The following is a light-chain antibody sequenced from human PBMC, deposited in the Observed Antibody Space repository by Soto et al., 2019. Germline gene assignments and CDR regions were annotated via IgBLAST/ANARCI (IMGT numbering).Light chain of an antibody. CDR1: QSVSSY. Sequence: EIVLTQSPATLSLSPGERATLSCRASQSVSSYLAWYQQKPGQAPRLLIYDASNRSTGIPARFSGSGSGTDFTLTISRLEPDDFAVYYCQQRSNWPPFTSGPGTKVDI. CDR3: QQRSNWPPFT. V-gene: IGKV3-11*01. CDR2: DAS. J-gene: IGKJ3*01.